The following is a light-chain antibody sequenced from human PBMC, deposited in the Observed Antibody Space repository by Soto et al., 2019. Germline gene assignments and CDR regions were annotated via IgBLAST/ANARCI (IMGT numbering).Light chain of an antibody. CDR2: DAS. V-gene: IGKV1-5*01. CDR1: QSVRSW. Sequence: DIQMTQSPSTLSASVGDRVTITCRASQSVRSWLAWYQQKPGKAPKLLIYDASTLDSGIPSRFSDGGSGTEFTLSISSLQPADFATYYCQQYNSFSTFGQGTKVEIK. CDR3: QQYNSFST. J-gene: IGKJ1*01.